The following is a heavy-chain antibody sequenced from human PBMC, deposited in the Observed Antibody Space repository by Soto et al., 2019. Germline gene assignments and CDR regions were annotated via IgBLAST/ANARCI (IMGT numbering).Heavy chain of an antibody. J-gene: IGHJ5*02. D-gene: IGHD3-10*01. CDR1: GYSFVKYG. V-gene: IGHV1-18*04. Sequence: QVQLVQSGAEVKKPGASVKISCKASGYSFVKYGFSWVRQTPGQGLEWMGWISPYNGNTHYVQKYQGRVTMSTDTSTTTAFLELRTLRSDDTAVYYCAIVPTPTRGDDNNNNWLDPWGQGTLVTVSS. CDR2: ISPYNGNT. CDR3: AIVPTPTRGDDNNNNWLDP.